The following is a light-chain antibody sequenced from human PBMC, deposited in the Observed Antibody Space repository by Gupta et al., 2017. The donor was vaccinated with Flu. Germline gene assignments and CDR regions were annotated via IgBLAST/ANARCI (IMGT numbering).Light chain of an antibody. CDR2: WAS. CDR1: QNVLYISNNKNY. Sequence: DIVMTQSSDSLAVSLGERATINCKSSQNVLYISNNKNYLAWYQQKPGQPPKLLISWASTRESGVPDRFSGSGSGTDFTLTISSLQAEDVAIYYCQQYYSTPWTFGQGTSVEIK. J-gene: IGKJ1*01. CDR3: QQYYSTPWT. V-gene: IGKV4-1*01.